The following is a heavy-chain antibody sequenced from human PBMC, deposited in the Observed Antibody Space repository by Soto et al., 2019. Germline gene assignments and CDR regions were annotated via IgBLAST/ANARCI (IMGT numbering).Heavy chain of an antibody. Sequence: VQLVQSGAEVKKPGASVKVSCKATVYTLTGYVISWVRQDPGQGRERMGWISAYNGNTKYAQKLQLRVTMTTDTSTRIAYMELRWLRSEYTAVDYGARDVAVALFDYWGHGTLVTVSS. J-gene: IGHJ4*01. CDR3: ARDVAVALFDY. V-gene: IGHV1-18*01. CDR1: VYTLTGYV. D-gene: IGHD6-19*01. CDR2: ISAYNGNT.